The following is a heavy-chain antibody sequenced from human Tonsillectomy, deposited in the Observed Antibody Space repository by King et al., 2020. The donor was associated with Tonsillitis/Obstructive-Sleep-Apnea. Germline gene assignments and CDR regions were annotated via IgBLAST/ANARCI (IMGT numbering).Heavy chain of an antibody. Sequence: VQLVQSGGGVVQPAGSLRLSCAASGFTLSSYAMYWVRQAPGKGLQWVAVISYDGSDKFYADSVKGRFTISRDNSKNTQYLQMNSLTTEDTAIYYCARGLAASFTTTISDWGQGTLVTGSS. CDR1: GFTLSSYA. V-gene: IGHV3-30*04. CDR2: ISYDGSDK. CDR3: ARGLAASFTTTISD. D-gene: IGHD1-26*01. J-gene: IGHJ4*02.